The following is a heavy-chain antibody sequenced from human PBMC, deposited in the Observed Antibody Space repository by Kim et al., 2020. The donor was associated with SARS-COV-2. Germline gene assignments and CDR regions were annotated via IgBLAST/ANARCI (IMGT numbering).Heavy chain of an antibody. CDR3: ARVRRIYGGATYYYYGMDV. Sequence: ASVKVSCKASGYTFTSYYMHWVRQAPGQGLEWMGIINPSGGSTSYAQKFQGRVTMTRDTSTSTVYMELSSLRSEDTAVYYCARVRRIYGGATYYYYGMDVWGQGTTVTVSS. CDR1: GYTFTSYY. CDR2: INPSGGST. J-gene: IGHJ6*02. D-gene: IGHD1-26*01. V-gene: IGHV1-46*01.